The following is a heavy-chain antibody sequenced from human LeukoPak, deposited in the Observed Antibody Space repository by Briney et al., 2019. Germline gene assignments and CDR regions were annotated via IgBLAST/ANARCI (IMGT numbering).Heavy chain of an antibody. CDR3: ARDRMVGTVVPAAKVWASGMDV. CDR2: INPNSVGT. J-gene: IGHJ6*02. V-gene: IGHV1-2*02. CDR1: VYTFTGYY. D-gene: IGHD2-2*01. Sequence: GASVKVSRKASVYTFTGYYMHWVRQAPGQGLEWMGWINPNSVGTNYAQKFHGRVTMTRDTSISTAYMELSRLRSDDTAAYYCARDRMVGTVVPAAKVWASGMDVWGQGTTVTVSS.